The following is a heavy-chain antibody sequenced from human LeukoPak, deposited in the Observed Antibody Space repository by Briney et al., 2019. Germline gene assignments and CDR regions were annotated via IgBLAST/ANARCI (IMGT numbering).Heavy chain of an antibody. CDR3: ATQRGSYLWGTDFDY. D-gene: IGHD3-16*01. V-gene: IGHV1-2*02. CDR1: GYTFTGYY. CDR2: INPNSGDT. Sequence: GASVKVSCKASGYTFTGYYMHWVRQAPGQGLEWMRWINPNSGDTKYSQKFQGRVTMTRDTSINTAYMELSRLRSDDTAVYYCATQRGSYLWGTDFDYWGQGTLVTVSS. J-gene: IGHJ4*02.